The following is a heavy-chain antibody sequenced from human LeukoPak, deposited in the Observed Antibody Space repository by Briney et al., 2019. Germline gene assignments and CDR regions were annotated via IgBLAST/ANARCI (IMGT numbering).Heavy chain of an antibody. D-gene: IGHD4-17*01. CDR3: ARGPYGDYDSYYGVDV. J-gene: IGHJ6*02. CDR1: GFTFSSYS. CDR2: ITSTSSYI. V-gene: IGHV3-21*01. Sequence: PGGSLRLSCAASGFTFSSYSMNWVRQAPGKGLEWVSSITSTSSYIYYADSLKGRFTISRDNAKNSLYLQMNSLRVEDTAVYYCARGPYGDYDSYYGVDVWGQGTTVTVS.